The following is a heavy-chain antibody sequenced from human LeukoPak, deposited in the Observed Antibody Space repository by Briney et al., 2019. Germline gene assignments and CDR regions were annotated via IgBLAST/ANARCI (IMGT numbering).Heavy chain of an antibody. CDR2: ISYDGSNK. D-gene: IGHD1-1*01. V-gene: IGHV3-30*03. J-gene: IGHJ4*02. Sequence: PGRSLRLSCAASGLTFSNFGMHWVRQAPGKGLEWVAVISYDGSNKYYADSVKGRFTISRDNSKNTLYLEMNSLRAEDTAVYYCVREGFGWNRPFDYWGQGTLVTVSS. CDR3: VREGFGWNRPFDY. CDR1: GLTFSNFG.